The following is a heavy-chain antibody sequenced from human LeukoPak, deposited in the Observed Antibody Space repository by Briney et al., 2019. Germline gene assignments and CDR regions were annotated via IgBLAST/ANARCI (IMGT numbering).Heavy chain of an antibody. J-gene: IGHJ4*02. Sequence: GGSLRLSCAGSGVTFSRYNMNWFRQAPGKGLERVSSISSSSRHIFYADSVKGRFTISRDNAKNSLYLQMNSLRAEDTAVYYCARYFDYYDSSGYFDYWGQGTLVTVSS. CDR3: ARYFDYYDSSGYFDY. CDR2: ISSSSRHI. D-gene: IGHD3-22*01. V-gene: IGHV3-21*01. CDR1: GVTFSRYN.